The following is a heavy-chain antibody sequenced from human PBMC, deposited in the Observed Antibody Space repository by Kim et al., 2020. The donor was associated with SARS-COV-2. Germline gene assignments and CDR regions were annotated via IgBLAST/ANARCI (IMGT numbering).Heavy chain of an antibody. D-gene: IGHD2-15*01. CDR3: VRAQCSGGSCYYDY. Sequence: ADYVKRRFTISRDHAKNTLYLQMNSLRAEDTAVYYCVRAQCSGGSCYYDYWGQGTLVTVSS. V-gene: IGHV3-74*01. J-gene: IGHJ4*02.